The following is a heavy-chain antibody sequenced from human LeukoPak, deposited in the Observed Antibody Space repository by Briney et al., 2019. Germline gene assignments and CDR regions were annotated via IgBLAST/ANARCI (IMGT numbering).Heavy chain of an antibody. CDR3: ARLAVAGTVRGSHYFDY. D-gene: IGHD6-19*01. V-gene: IGHV3-53*01. J-gene: IGHJ4*02. Sequence: GGSLRLSCAASGFTFSSYAMSWVRQAPGKGLEWVSVIYSGGSTYYADSVKGRFTISRDNSKNTLYLQMNSLRAEDTAVYYCARLAVAGTVRGSHYFDYWGQGTLVTVSS. CDR2: IYSGGST. CDR1: GFTFSSYA.